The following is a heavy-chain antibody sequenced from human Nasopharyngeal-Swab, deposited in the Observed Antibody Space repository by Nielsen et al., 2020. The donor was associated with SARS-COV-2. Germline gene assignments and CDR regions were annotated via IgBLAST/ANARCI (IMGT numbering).Heavy chain of an antibody. D-gene: IGHD2-21*01. Sequence: SETLSLTCTVSGGSISSYYWSWIRQPPGKGPEWIGYIYYSGSTNYNPSLKSRVTISVDTSKNQFSLKLSSVTAADTAVYYCARTRMKTYCGGDCYSTDFDLWGRGTLVTVSS. CDR2: IYYSGST. J-gene: IGHJ2*01. V-gene: IGHV4-59*08. CDR1: GGSISSYY. CDR3: ARTRMKTYCGGDCYSTDFDL.